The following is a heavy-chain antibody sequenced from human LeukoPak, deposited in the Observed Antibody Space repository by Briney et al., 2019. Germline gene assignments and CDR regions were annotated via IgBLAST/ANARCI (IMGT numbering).Heavy chain of an antibody. J-gene: IGHJ4*02. CDR2: ISGSGGST. Sequence: PGGSLRLSCAASGFTFSSYAMSWVRQAPGKGLEWVSAISGSGGSTYYADSVKGRFTISRDNSKNTLYLQMNSLRAEDTAVHYCAKFEDYYDSSGYYDYWGQGTLVTVSS. CDR1: GFTFSSYA. CDR3: AKFEDYYDSSGYYDY. V-gene: IGHV3-23*01. D-gene: IGHD3-22*01.